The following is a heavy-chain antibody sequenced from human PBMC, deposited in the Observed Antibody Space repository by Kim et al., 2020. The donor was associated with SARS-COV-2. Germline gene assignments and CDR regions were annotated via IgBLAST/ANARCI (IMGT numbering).Heavy chain of an antibody. V-gene: IGHV3-21*01. CDR3: ARDLDSSGYTYYYYGMDV. D-gene: IGHD3-22*01. CDR2: ISSSSSYI. CDR1: GFTFSSYS. J-gene: IGHJ6*02. Sequence: GGSLRLSCAASGFTFSSYSMNWVRQAPGKGLEWVSSISSSSSYIYYADSVKGRFTISRDNAKNSLYLQMNSLRAEDTAVYYCARDLDSSGYTYYYYGMDVWGQGTTVTVSS.